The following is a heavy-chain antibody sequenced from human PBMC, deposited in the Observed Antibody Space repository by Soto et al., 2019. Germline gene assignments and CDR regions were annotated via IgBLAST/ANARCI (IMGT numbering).Heavy chain of an antibody. D-gene: IGHD6-13*01. V-gene: IGHV4-59*01. J-gene: IGHJ4*02. CDR1: GGSISSNY. CDR3: ARYRREAVAGYTLDN. CDR2: VYNSGST. Sequence: LSLTCTVSGGSISSNYWTWIRQPPGKGLEWIGYVYNSGSTNYNPSLKSRVTISEDTSKGQFSLKVNSMTAADTAVYYCARYRREAVAGYTLDNWGQGILVTVSS.